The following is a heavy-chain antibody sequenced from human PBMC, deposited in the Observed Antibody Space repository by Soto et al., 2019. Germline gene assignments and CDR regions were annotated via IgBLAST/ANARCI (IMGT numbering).Heavy chain of an antibody. Sequence: GGSLRLSCAASGFTFSNAWMSWVRQAPGKGLEWVFRIKRKPDGGTTDYAAPVKGRFTISRDDSKHMLYMQMNRLKTEDTAVYYCITDPGSPSXWGQGTLFTVSX. D-gene: IGHD6-6*01. CDR1: GFTFSNAW. CDR3: ITDPGSPSX. V-gene: IGHV3-15*01. CDR2: IKRKPDGGTT. J-gene: IGHJ4*02.